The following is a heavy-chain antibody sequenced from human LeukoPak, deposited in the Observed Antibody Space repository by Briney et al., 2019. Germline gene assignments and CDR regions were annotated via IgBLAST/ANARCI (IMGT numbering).Heavy chain of an antibody. J-gene: IGHJ6*02. CDR3: ARSAISYYYYYGMDV. Sequence: ASVKVSCKASGYTFTGYYMHWVRQAPGQGLEWMGWINPNSGGTNYAQKFQGWVTMTRDTSISTAYMELSRLRSDDTAVYNCARSAISYYYYYGMDVWGQGTTVTVSS. V-gene: IGHV1-2*04. CDR1: GYTFTGYY. D-gene: IGHD3-3*01. CDR2: INPNSGGT.